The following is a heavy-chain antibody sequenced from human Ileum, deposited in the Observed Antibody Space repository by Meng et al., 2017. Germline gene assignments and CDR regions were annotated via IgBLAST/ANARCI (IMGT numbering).Heavy chain of an antibody. CDR2: VYQSGST. D-gene: IGHD1-14*01. V-gene: IGHV4-4*02. Sequence: QVQLQESGPRLVQPAGTRSRPCAVSGVSISSRQWWSWVRQPPGKGLEWIGEVYQSGSTNPNPSFNGRVTISLDRSMNQFSLQLSSMTAADTAIYYCVNQNDAIVFDVWGQGTMVTVSS. CDR1: GVSISSRQW. J-gene: IGHJ3*01. CDR3: VNQNDAIVFDV.